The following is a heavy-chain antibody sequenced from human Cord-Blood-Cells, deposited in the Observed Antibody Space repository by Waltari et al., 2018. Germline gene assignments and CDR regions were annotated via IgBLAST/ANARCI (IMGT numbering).Heavy chain of an antibody. V-gene: IGHV4-39*07. Sequence: QLQLQESGPGLVKPSETMSLTCTVSGGSLSSSSSYWGWIRQPPGKGLEWIGSIYYSGSTYYNPSLKSRVTISVDTSKNQFSLKLSSVTAADTAVYYCARVITMVRGVIIDYWGQGTLVTVSS. CDR3: ARVITMVRGVIIDY. CDR2: IYYSGST. CDR1: GGSLSSSSSY. J-gene: IGHJ4*02. D-gene: IGHD3-10*01.